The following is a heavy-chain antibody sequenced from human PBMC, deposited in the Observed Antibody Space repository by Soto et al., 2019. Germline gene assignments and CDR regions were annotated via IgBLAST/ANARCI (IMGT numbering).Heavy chain of an antibody. V-gene: IGHV4-59*13. CDR3: AGSKNRGVTVDY. CDR2: AYHSADA. CDR1: GVPIRSYF. D-gene: IGHD3-10*01. Sequence: SETLSLTCTVSGVPIRSYFWTWIRQPPGKGLEWIGFAYHSADANYNPSLRNRATISTDPAKRQFSLRLSSVTAADTALYYCAGSKNRGVTVDYWGQGALVTVSS. J-gene: IGHJ4*02.